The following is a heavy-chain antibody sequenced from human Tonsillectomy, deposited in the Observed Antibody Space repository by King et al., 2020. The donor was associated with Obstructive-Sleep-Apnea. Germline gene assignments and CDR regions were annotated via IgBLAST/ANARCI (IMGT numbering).Heavy chain of an antibody. V-gene: IGHV4-34*01. CDR3: ARVNCRGGSCYSHGGFDI. D-gene: IGHD2-15*01. CDR1: GGSFSGYY. Sequence: VQLPQWGAGLLKPSETLSLTCVVYGGSFSGYYWSWIRQSPGKGLEWIGEINHSGSINHNPSLKSRVTISVDTSKSQFSLKLSSVTAADTAMYYCARVNCRGGSCYSHGGFDIWGQGTMVTVSS. CDR2: INHSGSI. J-gene: IGHJ3*02.